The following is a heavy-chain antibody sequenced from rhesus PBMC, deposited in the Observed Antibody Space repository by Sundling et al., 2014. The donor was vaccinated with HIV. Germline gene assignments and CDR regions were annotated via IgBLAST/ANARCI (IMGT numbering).Heavy chain of an antibody. Sequence: EVQLVESGGGLVQPGGSLRLSCAASGFTFSSYGMYWVRQAPGKGLEWISAISSGGGSTYYADSVKGRFTISRDNSKNTLSLQMNSLRAEDTAVYYCANSAAGKLDYWGQGVLVTVSS. J-gene: IGHJ4*01. CDR2: ISSGGGST. D-gene: IGHD6-31*01. CDR3: ANSAAGKLDY. CDR1: GFTFSSYG. V-gene: IGHV3S42*01.